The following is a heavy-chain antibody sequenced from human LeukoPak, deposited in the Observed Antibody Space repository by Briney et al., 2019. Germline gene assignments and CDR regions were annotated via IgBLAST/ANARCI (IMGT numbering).Heavy chain of an antibody. D-gene: IGHD3-10*01. CDR2: IYYSGST. CDR1: GGSISSYY. Sequence: SETLSLTCTVSGGSISSYYRSWIRQPPGKGLEWIGYIYYSGSTNYNPSLRSRVTISVDTSKNQFSLKLSSVTAADTAVYYCARRPRRADNGSGSYYFDYWGQGTLVTVSS. V-gene: IGHV4-59*01. J-gene: IGHJ4*02. CDR3: ARRPRRADNGSGSYYFDY.